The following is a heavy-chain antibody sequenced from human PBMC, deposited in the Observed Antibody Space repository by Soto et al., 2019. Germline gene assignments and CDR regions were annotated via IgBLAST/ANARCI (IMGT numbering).Heavy chain of an antibody. CDR3: ARHVCDKFDLVRATNWFDP. J-gene: IGHJ5*02. Sequence: LETKSLTCTVSGGYISSRSYYWGWNSKPPGKGLEWIGSIYYSGSTYYNPSLKSRVTISVDTSKNQFSLKLSSVTAADTAVYYCARHVCDKFDLVRATNWFDPWGQGTLVTVSS. D-gene: IGHD3-9*01. V-gene: IGHV4-39*01. CDR1: GGYISSRSYY. CDR2: IYYSGST.